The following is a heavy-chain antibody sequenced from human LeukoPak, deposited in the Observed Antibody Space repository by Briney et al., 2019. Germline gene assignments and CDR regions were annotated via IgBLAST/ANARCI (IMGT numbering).Heavy chain of an antibody. D-gene: IGHD6-19*01. CDR3: ARTQWRDAFDI. Sequence: SETLSLTCTVSGGSISSYYWSWIRQPPGKGLEWIGYIYYSGSTNYNPSLKSRVTISVDTSKNQFSLKLSSVTAADTAVYYCARTQWRDAFDIWGQGTMVTVSS. J-gene: IGHJ3*02. CDR1: GGSISSYY. V-gene: IGHV4-59*01. CDR2: IYYSGST.